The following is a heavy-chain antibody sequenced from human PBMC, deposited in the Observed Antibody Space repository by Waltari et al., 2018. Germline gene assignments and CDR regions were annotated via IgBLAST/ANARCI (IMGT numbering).Heavy chain of an antibody. D-gene: IGHD3-16*01. CDR2: ITPASTAL. CDR1: GATFTSYG. CDR3: ARDMRGAYLFPAPFDF. Sequence: QVQLVQSGAEVKKPGSSVKVSCKASGATFTSYGINWVRQAPGQGIEWMGGITPASTALIYAQSFQGRVTITADESTTTAYIEVSSLRSEDTAMYYCARDMRGAYLFPAPFDFWGQGTLVIVSS. V-gene: IGHV1-69*01. J-gene: IGHJ4*02.